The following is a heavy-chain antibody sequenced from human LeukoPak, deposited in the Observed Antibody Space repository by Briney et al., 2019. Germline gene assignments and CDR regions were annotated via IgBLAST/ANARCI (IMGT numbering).Heavy chain of an antibody. J-gene: IGHJ4*02. CDR1: GYTLTELS. Sequence: GASVKVSCKVSGYTLTELSMHWVRQAPGKGLEWMGGFDPEDGETIYAQKFQGRVTMTEDTSTDTAYMELSSLRSEDTAVYYCATLLLWFGESPAWGQGTLVTVSS. V-gene: IGHV1-24*01. CDR2: FDPEDGET. D-gene: IGHD3-10*01. CDR3: ATLLLWFGESPA.